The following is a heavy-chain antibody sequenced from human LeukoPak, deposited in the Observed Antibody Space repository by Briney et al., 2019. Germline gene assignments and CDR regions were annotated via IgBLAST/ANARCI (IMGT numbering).Heavy chain of an antibody. Sequence: GGSLRLSCAASGFTFSSYGMNWVRQAPGKGLEWVSSISSSSSYIYYADSVKGRFTISRDNAKNSLYLQMSSLRAEDTAVYYCARGGSYPYYYYYYMDVWGKGTTVTVSS. D-gene: IGHD1-26*01. CDR2: ISSSSSYI. J-gene: IGHJ6*03. CDR1: GFTFSSYG. CDR3: ARGGSYPYYYYYYMDV. V-gene: IGHV3-21*01.